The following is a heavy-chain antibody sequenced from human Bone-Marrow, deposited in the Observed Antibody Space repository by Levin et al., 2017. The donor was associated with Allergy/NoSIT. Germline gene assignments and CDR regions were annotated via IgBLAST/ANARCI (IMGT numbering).Heavy chain of an antibody. CDR1: GYTFTGYY. V-gene: IGHV1-2*02. J-gene: IGHJ6*03. Sequence: VASVKVSCKASGYTFTGYYMHWVRQAPGQGLEWMGWINPNSGGTNYAQKFQGRVTMTRDTSISTAYMELSRLRSDDTAVYYCARQKISGSYLDYYYMDVWGKGTTVTVSS. CDR2: INPNSGGT. CDR3: ARQKISGSYLDYYYMDV. D-gene: IGHD3-10*01.